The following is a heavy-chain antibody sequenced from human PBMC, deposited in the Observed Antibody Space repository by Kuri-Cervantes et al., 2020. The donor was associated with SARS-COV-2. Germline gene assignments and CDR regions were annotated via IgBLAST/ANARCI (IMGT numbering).Heavy chain of an antibody. V-gene: IGHV3-30-3*01. J-gene: IGHJ4*02. D-gene: IGHD6-13*01. Sequence: GESLKISCAASESTFSSYAMHWVRQAPGKGLEWVGVISYDGSNKDYADSVKGRFTISRDSAKNSLYLQMNSLRAEDTAVYYCARGQQLIDYWGQGTLVTVSS. CDR1: ESTFSSYA. CDR3: ARGQQLIDY. CDR2: ISYDGSNK.